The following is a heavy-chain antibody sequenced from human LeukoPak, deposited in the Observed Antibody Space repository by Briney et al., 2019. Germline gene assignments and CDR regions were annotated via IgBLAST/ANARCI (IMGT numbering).Heavy chain of an antibody. V-gene: IGHV3-21*01. CDR3: ARVPYYDILTGYSDY. Sequence: GGSLRLSCAASGFTFSSYSMHWVRQAPGKGLEWVSFISSSSGYIYYADSVKGRFTISRDNAKNSLYLQMNSLRAEDTAVYYCARVPYYDILTGYSDYWGQGTLVTVSS. D-gene: IGHD3-9*01. CDR2: ISSSSGYI. CDR1: GFTFSSYS. J-gene: IGHJ4*02.